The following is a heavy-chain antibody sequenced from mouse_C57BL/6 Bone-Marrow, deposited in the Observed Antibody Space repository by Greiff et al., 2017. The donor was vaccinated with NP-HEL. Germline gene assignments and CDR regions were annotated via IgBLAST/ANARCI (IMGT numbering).Heavy chain of an antibody. CDR3: ARPGSTCMDY. J-gene: IGHJ4*01. V-gene: IGHV1-81*01. Sequence: VKLQESGAELARPGASVKLSCKASGYTFTSYGISWVKQRPGQGLEWIGGIYPRSGDTYYNGKFKGKATLTADKSSSTAYMQLRSLTSEDSAVYFCARPGSTCMDYWGQGTSVTVSS. CDR2: IYPRSGDT. D-gene: IGHD1-1*01. CDR1: GYTFTSYG.